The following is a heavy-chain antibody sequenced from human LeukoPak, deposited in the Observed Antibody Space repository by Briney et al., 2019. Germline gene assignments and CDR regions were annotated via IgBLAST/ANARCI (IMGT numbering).Heavy chain of an antibody. CDR1: GGTIASGIYS. V-gene: IGHV4-30-2*05. J-gene: IGHJ6*02. CDR2: IYHSGSA. D-gene: IGHD3-3*01. Sequence: SETLSLTCAVSGGTIASGIYSWSWIQQPTGKGLDWIGYIYHSGSAYYSPSLKSRVTISVDTSKNQFSLKLSSVPAAYTAVYYCARDWSYCMDVWGQGTTVTVSS. CDR3: ARDWSYCMDV.